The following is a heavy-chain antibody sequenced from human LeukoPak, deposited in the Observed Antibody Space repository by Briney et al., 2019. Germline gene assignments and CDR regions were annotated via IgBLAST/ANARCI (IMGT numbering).Heavy chain of an antibody. CDR2: IWNAGTNT. Sequence: GGSLRLSCAASGFSFSTYGMHGVRQAPGKGVEWVALIWNAGTNTYYADSVKGRFTISRDNSKNTLYLQMNSLRAEDTAVYYCAGDTPPGGDYYFDYWGQGTLVIVSS. J-gene: IGHJ4*02. CDR1: GFSFSTYG. V-gene: IGHV3-33*01. D-gene: IGHD3-16*01. CDR3: AGDTPPGGDYYFDY.